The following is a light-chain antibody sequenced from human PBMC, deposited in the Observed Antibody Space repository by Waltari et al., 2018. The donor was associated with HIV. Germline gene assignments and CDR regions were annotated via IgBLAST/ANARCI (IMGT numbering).Light chain of an antibody. CDR3: MQALQPPRD. J-gene: IGKJ5*01. V-gene: IGKV2-28*01. CDR1: QSLLPGNGYNY. CDR2: LGS. Sequence: DIVMTQSPLSLTVTPGAPASTCCRSRQSLLPGNGYNYLDWYLQTPAQSPQLLIYLGSNRAPGVPDRFSGSGSGPDFTLQISRVEADDVGVYYCMQALQPPRDFGQGTRLEIK.